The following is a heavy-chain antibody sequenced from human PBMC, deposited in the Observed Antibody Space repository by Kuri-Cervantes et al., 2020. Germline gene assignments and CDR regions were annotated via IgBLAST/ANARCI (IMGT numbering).Heavy chain of an antibody. CDR1: GGSISSYD. V-gene: IGHV4-59*08. D-gene: IGHD3-16*01. CDR2: IYYNEST. CDR3: ARAGAFGLKLDY. Sequence: SETLSLTCTVSGGSISSYDWSWIRQRPGKGLEWMGYIYYNESTNYNPSLKSPVTISVYMSKNQFSLKLISVTAADTAVYYCARAGAFGLKLDYWGQGSLVTVSS. J-gene: IGHJ4*02.